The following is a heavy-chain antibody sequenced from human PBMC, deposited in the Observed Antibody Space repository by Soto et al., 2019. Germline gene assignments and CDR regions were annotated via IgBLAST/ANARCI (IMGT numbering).Heavy chain of an antibody. CDR2: IYPGDSDT. D-gene: IGHD6-19*01. V-gene: IGHV5-51*01. Sequence: GESLNISCKGSGYSFTSYWIGLVRQMPGKGLEWMGIIYPGDSDTRYSPSFQGQVTISADKSISTAYLQWSSLKASDTAMYYCARRGSGWYYYYYGMDVWGQGTTVTASS. J-gene: IGHJ6*02. CDR3: ARRGSGWYYYYYGMDV. CDR1: GYSFTSYW.